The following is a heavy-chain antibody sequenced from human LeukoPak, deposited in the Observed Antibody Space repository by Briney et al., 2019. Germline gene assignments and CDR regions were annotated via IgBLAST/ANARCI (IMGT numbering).Heavy chain of an antibody. V-gene: IGHV3-23*01. CDR3: AKGGGYCSGGSCYRGYYFDY. J-gene: IGHJ4*02. Sequence: SVRGRFAVSRDNSKNTLYLQMNSLRAEDTAVYYCAKGGGYCSGGSCYRGYYFDYWGQGTLVTVSS. D-gene: IGHD2-15*01.